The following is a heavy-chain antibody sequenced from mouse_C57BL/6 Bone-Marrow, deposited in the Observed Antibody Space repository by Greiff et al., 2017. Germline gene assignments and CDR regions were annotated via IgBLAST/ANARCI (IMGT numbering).Heavy chain of an antibody. D-gene: IGHD2-4*01. CDR3: AGVIAAAGNYFDY. CDR2: INPSSGDT. Sequence: VQLLQSGAELAKPGASVKLSCKASDYIFTSFCMAWVDTRPGLGLEWIGSINPSSGDTTYNQKFKDKGTLTEDKSSSTAYMQLSSLTSEESAVYYCAGVIAAAGNYFDYWGQGTTLTVSS. J-gene: IGHJ2*01. CDR1: DYIFTSFC. V-gene: IGHV1-7*01.